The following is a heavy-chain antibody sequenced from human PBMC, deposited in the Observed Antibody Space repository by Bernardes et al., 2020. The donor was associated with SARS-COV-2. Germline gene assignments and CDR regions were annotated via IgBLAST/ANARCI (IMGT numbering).Heavy chain of an antibody. CDR2: IYYSGST. CDR1: GGSISSSSYY. Sequence: SKTLYLTCTVSGGSISSSSYYWGWIRQPPGKGLEWIGSIYYSGSTYYNPSLKSRVTISVDTSKNQFSLKLSSVTAADTAVYYCARGYFDWLSPYYFDYWGQGILVTVSS. V-gene: IGHV4-39*01. CDR3: ARGYFDWLSPYYFDY. D-gene: IGHD3-9*01. J-gene: IGHJ4*02.